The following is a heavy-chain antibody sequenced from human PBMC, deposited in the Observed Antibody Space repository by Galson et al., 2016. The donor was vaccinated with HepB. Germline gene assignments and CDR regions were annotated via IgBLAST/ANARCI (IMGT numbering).Heavy chain of an antibody. CDR1: GFTFDTYT. J-gene: IGHJ6*02. Sequence: SLRLSCAASGFTFDTYTIHCVRQGPGKGLEWLSFITISTLTIYYAHSVRGRLTISRDIATNSLYLQMNSLRNEDTAVYYCARGGASERYPMDVWGQGTTVTVSS. V-gene: IGHV3-48*02. CDR2: ITISTLTI. D-gene: IGHD3-10*01. CDR3: ARGGASERYPMDV.